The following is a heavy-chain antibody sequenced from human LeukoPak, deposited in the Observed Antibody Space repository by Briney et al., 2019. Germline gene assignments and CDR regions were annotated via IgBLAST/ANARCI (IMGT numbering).Heavy chain of an antibody. CDR1: GGSFSGYY. CDR3: ASLYSSGWTFDY. CDR2: INHSGST. Sequence: KPSETLSLTCAVYGGSFSGYYWSWIRQPPGKGLEWIGEINHSGSTNYNPSLKSRVTISVDTSKNQFSLKLSSVTAADTAVYYCASLYSSGWTFDYWGQGTLVTVSS. J-gene: IGHJ4*02. D-gene: IGHD6-19*01. V-gene: IGHV4-34*01.